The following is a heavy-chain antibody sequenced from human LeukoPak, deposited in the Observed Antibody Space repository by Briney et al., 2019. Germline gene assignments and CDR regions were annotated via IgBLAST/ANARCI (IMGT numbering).Heavy chain of an antibody. J-gene: IGHJ4*02. V-gene: IGHV3-30-3*01. CDR1: GFTFSSYA. CDR2: ISYDGSNK. CDR3: ATSTIFGVVIITD. D-gene: IGHD3-3*01. Sequence: GRSLRLSCAASGFTFSSYAMHWVRQAPGKGLEWVAVISYDGSNKYYADSVKGRFTISRDNSKNTLYLQMNSLRAEDTAVYYCATSTIFGVVIITDWGQETLVTVSS.